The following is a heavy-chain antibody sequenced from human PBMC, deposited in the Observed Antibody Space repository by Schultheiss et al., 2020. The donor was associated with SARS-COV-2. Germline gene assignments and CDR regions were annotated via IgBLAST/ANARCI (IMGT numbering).Heavy chain of an antibody. D-gene: IGHD3-10*01. CDR3: ARAATLRFGELLPPDP. J-gene: IGHJ5*02. V-gene: IGHV1-18*01. Sequence: GGSLRLSCKGSGYTFTDYYIHWGRQAPGQGLEWMGWISAYNGNTNYAQKLQGRVTITRDTSASTAYMELSSLRSEDTAVYYCARAATLRFGELLPPDPWGQGTLVTVSS. CDR1: GYTFTDYY. CDR2: ISAYNGNT.